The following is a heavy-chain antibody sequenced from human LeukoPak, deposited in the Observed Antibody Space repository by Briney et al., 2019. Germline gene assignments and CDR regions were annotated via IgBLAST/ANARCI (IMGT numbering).Heavy chain of an antibody. Sequence: GGSLRLSCAASGFTFSSYAMHWVRQAPGKGLEWVSSISGSGVNTDYADSVKGRFTISSDNSKNTLYLQMNSLRAEDTAVYYCAKAIVVLISGQFWDYWGQGTLVTVSS. CDR3: AKAIVVLISGQFWDY. CDR1: GFTFSSYA. D-gene: IGHD3-22*01. J-gene: IGHJ4*02. CDR2: ISGSGVNT. V-gene: IGHV3-23*01.